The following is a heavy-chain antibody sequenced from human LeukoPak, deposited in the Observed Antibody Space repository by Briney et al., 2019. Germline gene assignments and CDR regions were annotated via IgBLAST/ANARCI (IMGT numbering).Heavy chain of an antibody. Sequence: PGGSLRLSCAASGFTFSTYAMNWVRQAPGKGLEWVSYISSSSSTIFYADSVKGRFTISRDNAKNLLYLQMNSLRAEDTAVYYCAKFGPGPLVLGWVYWGQGTLVTVSS. CDR3: AKFGPGPLVLGWVY. V-gene: IGHV3-48*01. D-gene: IGHD3-10*01. CDR1: GFTFSTYA. CDR2: ISSSSSTI. J-gene: IGHJ4*02.